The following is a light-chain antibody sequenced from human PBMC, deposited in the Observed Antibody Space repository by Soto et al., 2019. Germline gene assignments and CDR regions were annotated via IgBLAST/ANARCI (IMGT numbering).Light chain of an antibody. CDR3: MQALQSPRT. V-gene: IGKV2-28*01. Sequence: DIVMTQSPLSLPVTPGEAASISCRSSQSLLHSNGYNFLDWYLQKPGQSPQIRINLGSNRSSGVPDRFSGSGSGTDFTLKISRVEAEDVGVYYCMQALQSPRTFGQGTKVEIK. J-gene: IGKJ1*01. CDR1: QSLLHSNGYNF. CDR2: LGS.